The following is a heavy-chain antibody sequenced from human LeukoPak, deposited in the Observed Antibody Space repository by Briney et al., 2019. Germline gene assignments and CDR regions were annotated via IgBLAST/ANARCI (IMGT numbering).Heavy chain of an antibody. Sequence: ASVQVSCKASGYTFTSYAMNWVRQAPGQGLEWMGWINTNTGNPTYAQGFTGRFVFSLDTSVSTAYLQISSLKAEDTAVSYCARAYCSGGSCYHYYFDYWGQGTLVTVSS. J-gene: IGHJ4*02. V-gene: IGHV7-4-1*02. CDR1: GYTFTSYA. CDR2: INTNTGNP. D-gene: IGHD2-15*01. CDR3: ARAYCSGGSCYHYYFDY.